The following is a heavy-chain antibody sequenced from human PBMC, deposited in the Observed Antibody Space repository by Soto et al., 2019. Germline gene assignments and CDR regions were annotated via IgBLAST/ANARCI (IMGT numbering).Heavy chain of an antibody. D-gene: IGHD2-21*02. CDR3: ARDLWGYCGTDCYPLDV. J-gene: IGHJ6*02. CDR2: MYNTGSS. V-gene: IGHV4-59*01. Sequence: PSETLSLPCTVSGGSISGYYWSWIRQPPGKELEWIGYMYNTGSSVYNPSFKSRVTISVDTSKNQFSLKLISVTAADTAVYYCARDLWGYCGTDCYPLDVWGQGTTVTVS. CDR1: GGSISGYY.